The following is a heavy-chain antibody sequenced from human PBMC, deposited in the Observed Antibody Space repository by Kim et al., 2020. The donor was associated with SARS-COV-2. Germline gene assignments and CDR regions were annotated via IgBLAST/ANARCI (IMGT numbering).Heavy chain of an antibody. CDR2: DGSTT. CDR3: AAGTGTVN. V-gene: IGHV3-74*01. J-gene: IGHJ4*02. D-gene: IGHD6-19*01. Sequence: DGSTTTYADSVEGRFTNSRDNAKNTLYLQMNSLRVEDTAVYRCAAGTGTVNWGQGTLVIVSS.